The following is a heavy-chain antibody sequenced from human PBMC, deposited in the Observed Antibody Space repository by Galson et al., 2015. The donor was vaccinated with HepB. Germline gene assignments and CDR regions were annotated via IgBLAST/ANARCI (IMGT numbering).Heavy chain of an antibody. D-gene: IGHD3-3*01. J-gene: IGHJ4*02. CDR1: GGSISSGGYS. Sequence: TLSLTCAVSGGSISSGGYSWSWIRQPPGKGLEWIGYIYHSGSTYYNPSLKSRVTISVDRSKNQFSLKLSSVTAADTAVYYCARGPDFWSGYYNFDYWGQGTLVTVSS. CDR2: IYHSGST. V-gene: IGHV4-30-2*01. CDR3: ARGPDFWSGYYNFDY.